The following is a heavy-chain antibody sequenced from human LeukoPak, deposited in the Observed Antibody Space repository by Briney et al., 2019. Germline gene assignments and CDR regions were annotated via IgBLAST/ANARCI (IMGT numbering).Heavy chain of an antibody. CDR2: ISAYNGNT. CDR3: ASCSSTSCYYKYFQH. D-gene: IGHD2-2*01. V-gene: IGHV1-18*01. CDR1: GYTFTSYG. J-gene: IGHJ1*01. Sequence: ASAKVSCKASGYTFTSYGISWVRQAPGQGLEWMGWISAYNGNTNYAQKLQGRVTMTTDTSTSTAYMELRSLRSDDTAVYYCASCSSTSCYYKYFQHWGQGTLVTVSS.